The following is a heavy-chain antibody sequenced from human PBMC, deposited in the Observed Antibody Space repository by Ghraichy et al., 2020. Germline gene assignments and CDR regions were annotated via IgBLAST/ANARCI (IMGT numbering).Heavy chain of an antibody. V-gene: IGHV3-23*01. D-gene: IGHD6-13*01. CDR2: ISGSGAST. CDR3: AKSQPGRAAAGMFDY. CDR1: GFTFSSYA. J-gene: IGHJ4*02. Sequence: GGSLRLSCAASGFTFSSYAMSWVRQAPGKGLEWVSDISGSGASTYYADSVKGRFTISRDNSKNTLYLQMNSLRAEDTAVYYCAKSQPGRAAAGMFDYWGQGTLVTASS.